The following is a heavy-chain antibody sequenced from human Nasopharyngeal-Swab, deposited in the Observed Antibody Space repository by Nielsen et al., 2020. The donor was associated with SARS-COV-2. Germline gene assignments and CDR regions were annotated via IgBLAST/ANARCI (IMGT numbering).Heavy chain of an antibody. J-gene: IGHJ4*02. CDR3: AKGGIVAATHTGFDY. V-gene: IGHV3-33*06. D-gene: IGHD1-26*01. CDR1: GFTFSTYG. CDR2: IWYDGSNK. Sequence: GASLKISCAASGFTFSTYGMHWVRQAPGKGLEWVAVIWYDGSNKYCGDSVKGRFTISRDNSKNTLYLQMNSLRADDTAVYYCAKGGIVAATHTGFDYWGQGTLVTVSS.